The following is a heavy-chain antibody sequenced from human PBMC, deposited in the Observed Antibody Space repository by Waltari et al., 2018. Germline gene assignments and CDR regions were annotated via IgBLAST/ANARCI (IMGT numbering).Heavy chain of an antibody. D-gene: IGHD1-1*01. V-gene: IGHV3-33*01. Sequence: QVQVVESGGGAVQPGQSLRLSCVTSGFKFSSYGMHWVRQASGKGLEWVAVIWYDGSNTDYRESVKGRFTISRDNVKNTVDLQMNNLRVEDTAVYYCARPAWNDPPYYYGMDVWGPGTTVSVSS. CDR2: IWYDGSNT. CDR1: GFKFSSYG. CDR3: ARPAWNDPPYYYGMDV. J-gene: IGHJ6*02.